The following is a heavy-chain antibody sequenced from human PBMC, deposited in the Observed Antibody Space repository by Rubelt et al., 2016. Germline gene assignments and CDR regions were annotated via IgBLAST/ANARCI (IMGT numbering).Heavy chain of an antibody. D-gene: IGHD1-14*01. CDR1: GFTFSSHY. V-gene: IGHV3-7*01. CDR3: AKSDRTYHPFDY. CDR2: VKQAGSDK. J-gene: IGHJ4*02. Sequence: GGSLRLSCAASGFTFSSHYMTWVRQAPGKGLEWVANVKQAGSDKHYVESVKGRFTVSRDNAKNSLYLQMNSLRAEDTAVYYCAKSDRTYHPFDYWGQGNLVTVSS.